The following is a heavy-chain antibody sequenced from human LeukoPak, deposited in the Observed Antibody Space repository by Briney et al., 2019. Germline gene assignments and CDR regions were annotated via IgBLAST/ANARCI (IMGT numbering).Heavy chain of an antibody. D-gene: IGHD3-10*01. Sequence: SETLSLTCAVYGGSFSGYYWSWIRQPPGKGLEWIGEINHSGSTNYNPSLKSRVTISVDTSKNQFSLKLSSVTAADTAVYYCASLKAARYYYGSESYYNDYWGQGTLVTVSS. CDR3: ASLKAARYYYGSESYYNDY. CDR1: GGSFSGYY. CDR2: INHSGST. V-gene: IGHV4-34*01. J-gene: IGHJ4*02.